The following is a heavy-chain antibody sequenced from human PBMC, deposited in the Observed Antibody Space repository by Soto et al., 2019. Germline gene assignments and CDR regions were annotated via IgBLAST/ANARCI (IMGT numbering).Heavy chain of an antibody. Sequence: QVQLVESGGGVVQPGRSLRLSCAASGFTFSSYGMHWVRQAPGKRLEWVAVIWCDGSNKYYADSVKGRFTISRDNSKNTLYLQMNSLRAEDTAVYYCARSRSGWEYYYYGMDVWGQGTTVTVSS. V-gene: IGHV3-33*01. J-gene: IGHJ6*02. CDR1: GFTFSSYG. CDR2: IWCDGSNK. D-gene: IGHD6-19*01. CDR3: ARSRSGWEYYYYGMDV.